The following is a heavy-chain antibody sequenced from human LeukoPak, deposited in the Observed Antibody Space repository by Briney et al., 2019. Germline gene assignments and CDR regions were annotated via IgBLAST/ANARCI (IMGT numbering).Heavy chain of an antibody. V-gene: IGHV4-30-4*01. CDR1: GGSISSGDYY. Sequence: ASETLSLTCTVSGGSISSGDYYWSWIRKPPGKGLEWIGYIYYSGSTYYNPSLKSRVTISVDTSKNQFSLKLSSVTAADTAVYYCARVVTMISGAPADAFDIWGQGTMVTVSS. J-gene: IGHJ3*02. CDR2: IYYSGST. CDR3: ARVVTMISGAPADAFDI. D-gene: IGHD3-22*01.